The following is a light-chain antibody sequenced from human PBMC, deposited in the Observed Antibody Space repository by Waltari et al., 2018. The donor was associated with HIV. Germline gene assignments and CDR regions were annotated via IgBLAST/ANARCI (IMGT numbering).Light chain of an antibody. Sequence: QRVTISCSGRDSNIGSNYVYWYQDLPGTAPKLLIYKNNQRSSGVPDRFSGSKSDTSASLAISGLRSEDEADYYCASWDDNLNSWVFGGGTKLTVL. CDR2: KNN. V-gene: IGLV1-47*01. CDR1: DSNIGSNY. CDR3: ASWDDNLNSWV. J-gene: IGLJ3*02.